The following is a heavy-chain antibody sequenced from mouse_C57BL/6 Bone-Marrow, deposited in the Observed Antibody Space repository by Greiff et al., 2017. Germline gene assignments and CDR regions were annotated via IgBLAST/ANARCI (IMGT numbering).Heavy chain of an antibody. V-gene: IGHV1-50*01. CDR1: GYTFTSYW. CDR2: IVPSDSYT. CDR3: ARRDYYGGVEY. J-gene: IGHJ4*01. Sequence: QVQLQQPGAELVKPGASVKLSCKASGYTFTSYWMQWVKQRPGQGLEWIGEIVPSDSYTNYNQKFKGKATLTVDTYSSTAYMQLSTLTAEDSAVDYCARRDYYGGVEYWGQGTSVTVAS. D-gene: IGHD1-1*01.